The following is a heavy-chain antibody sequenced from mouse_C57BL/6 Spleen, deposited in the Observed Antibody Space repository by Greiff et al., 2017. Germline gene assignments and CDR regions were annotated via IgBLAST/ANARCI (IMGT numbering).Heavy chain of an antibody. Sequence: VQLQQSGAELVKPGASVKISCKASGYAFSSYWMNWVKQRPGKGLEWIGQIYPGDGDTNYNGKFKGKATLTADKPSSTAYMQLSSLTSEDSAVYFCARGGWLLPYVFPSMDYWGQGTSVTVSS. CDR2: IYPGDGDT. J-gene: IGHJ4*01. CDR3: ARGGWLLPYVFPSMDY. V-gene: IGHV1-80*01. D-gene: IGHD2-3*01. CDR1: GYAFSSYW.